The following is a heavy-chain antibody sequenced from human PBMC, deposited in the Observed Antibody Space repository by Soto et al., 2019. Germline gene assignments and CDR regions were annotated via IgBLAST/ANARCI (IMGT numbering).Heavy chain of an antibody. CDR2: INPNSGGT. D-gene: IGHD4-17*01. CDR1: GYTFTGYY. J-gene: IGHJ5*02. Sequence: VASVKVSCKASGYTFTGYYMHWVRQAPGQGLEWMGWINPNSGGTNYAQKFQCRVTMTRDTSISTAYMELSRLRSDDTAVYYCAPDYGDYRLFDPWGQGTLVTVSS. V-gene: IGHV1-2*02. CDR3: APDYGDYRLFDP.